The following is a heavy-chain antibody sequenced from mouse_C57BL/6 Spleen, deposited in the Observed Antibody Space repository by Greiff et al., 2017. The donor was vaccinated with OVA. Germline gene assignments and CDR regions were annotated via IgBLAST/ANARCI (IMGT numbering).Heavy chain of an antibody. J-gene: IGHJ3*01. CDR1: GYTFTSYW. Sequence: VQLQQPGAELVMPGASVKLSCKASGYTFTSYWMHWVKQRPGQGLEWIGEIDPSDSYTNYNQKFKGKSTLTVDKSSSTAYMQLSSLTSEDSAVYYGARSGVPNWAWFAYWGQGTLVTVSA. CDR2: IDPSDSYT. CDR3: ARSGVPNWAWFAY. D-gene: IGHD4-1*02. V-gene: IGHV1-69*01.